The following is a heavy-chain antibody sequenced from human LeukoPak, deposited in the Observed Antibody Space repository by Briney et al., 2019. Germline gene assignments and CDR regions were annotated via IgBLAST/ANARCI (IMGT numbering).Heavy chain of an antibody. D-gene: IGHD4-17*01. Sequence: GGSLRLSCAASGFTFSSYAMSWVRQAPGKGLEWVSAISGSGGSTYYADSVKGRFTISRGNSKNTLYLQMNSLRAEDTAVYYCAKDNSPYGDPSAFDIWGQGTMVTVSS. CDR1: GFTFSSYA. J-gene: IGHJ3*02. CDR2: ISGSGGST. V-gene: IGHV3-23*01. CDR3: AKDNSPYGDPSAFDI.